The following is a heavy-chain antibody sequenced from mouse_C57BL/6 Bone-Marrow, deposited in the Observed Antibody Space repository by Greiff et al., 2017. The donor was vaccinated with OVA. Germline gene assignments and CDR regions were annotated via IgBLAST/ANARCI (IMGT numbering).Heavy chain of an antibody. Sequence: QVQLKQPGAELVKPGASVKVSCKASGYTFTSYWMHWVKQRPGQGLEWIGRIHPSASDTNYNQKFKGKATLTVDKSSSTAYMQLSSLTSEDSAVYYCAIVYYYGSSYLDYWGQGTTLTVSS. V-gene: IGHV1-74*01. CDR3: AIVYYYGSSYLDY. J-gene: IGHJ2*01. D-gene: IGHD1-1*01. CDR2: IHPSASDT. CDR1: GYTFTSYW.